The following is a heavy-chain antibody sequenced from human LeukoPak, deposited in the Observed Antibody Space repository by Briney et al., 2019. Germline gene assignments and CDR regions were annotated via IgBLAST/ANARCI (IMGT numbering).Heavy chain of an antibody. CDR2: ISVYNGDT. CDR1: GYTFASYV. CDR3: ARLTKSGSHDY. Sequence: ASVKVSCKASGYTFASYVISWVRQAPGQGLEWMGWISVYNGDTNYAQKLQGRVTMTTDTSTSTAYLELGSLRSDDTAVYYCARLTKSGSHDYWGQGTLVTVSS. V-gene: IGHV1-18*01. D-gene: IGHD1-26*01. J-gene: IGHJ4*02.